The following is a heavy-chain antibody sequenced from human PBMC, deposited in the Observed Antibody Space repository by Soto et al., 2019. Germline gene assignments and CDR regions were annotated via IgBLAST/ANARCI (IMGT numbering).Heavy chain of an antibody. J-gene: IGHJ4*02. CDR2: ISTSIGAT. V-gene: IGHV3-23*01. D-gene: IGHD6-6*01. CDR1: GFAFSNYA. Sequence: EVQLLESGGGLVQPGGSLRLSCAASGFAFSNYAMGWVRQAPGKGLEWVSSISTSIGATYYADSVKGRFTISRDDSKDTLYLQMSSVRAEDSAVYYCAKDRTVAARNFDYWGQGTQVTVSS. CDR3: AKDRTVAARNFDY.